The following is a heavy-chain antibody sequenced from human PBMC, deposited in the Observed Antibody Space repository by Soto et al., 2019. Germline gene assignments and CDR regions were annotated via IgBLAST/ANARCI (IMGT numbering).Heavy chain of an antibody. D-gene: IGHD6-6*01. CDR1: GGSISSGDYY. Sequence: QVQLQESGPGLVKPSQTLSLTCTVSGGSISSGDYYWSWIRQPPGRGLEWSGYIDYSASTYYNPSLKSRVTISVDTSKNQLSLKLSSVTAVDTAVYYCAREMLYSSSSQAGDYWGQGTLVTVSS. J-gene: IGHJ4*02. V-gene: IGHV4-30-4*01. CDR3: AREMLYSSSSQAGDY. CDR2: IDYSAST.